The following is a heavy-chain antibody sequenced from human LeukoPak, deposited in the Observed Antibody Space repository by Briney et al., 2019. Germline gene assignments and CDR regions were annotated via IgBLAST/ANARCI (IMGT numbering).Heavy chain of an antibody. Sequence: PGGSLRLSCAASGFTFSSYGMHWVRQAPGKGLEWVAFIRYDGSNKYYADSVKGRFTISRDNSKNTLYLQMNSLRAEDTAVYYCAKDRFGIVVVPAVSYYVDYWGQGTLVTVSS. D-gene: IGHD2-2*01. CDR2: IRYDGSNK. J-gene: IGHJ4*02. V-gene: IGHV3-30*02. CDR1: GFTFSSYG. CDR3: AKDRFGIVVVPAVSYYVDY.